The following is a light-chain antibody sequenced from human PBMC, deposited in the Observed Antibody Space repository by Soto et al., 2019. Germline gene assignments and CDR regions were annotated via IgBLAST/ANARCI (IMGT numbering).Light chain of an antibody. Sequence: EIVLTQSPGTLSFSPGERATLSCRASQSVSSYLAWYQQKPGQAPRLLIYDASNRATGIPARFSGSGSGTDFTLTISSLEPEDFAVYYCQQRSNWPYLTFGGGTKVEIK. V-gene: IGKV3-11*01. CDR3: QQRSNWPYLT. J-gene: IGKJ4*01. CDR2: DAS. CDR1: QSVSSY.